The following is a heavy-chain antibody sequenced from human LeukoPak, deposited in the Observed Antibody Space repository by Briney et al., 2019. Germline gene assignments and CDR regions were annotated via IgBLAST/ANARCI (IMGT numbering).Heavy chain of an antibody. CDR3: AKLGYCSSTSCYGIFSAFDI. V-gene: IGHV3-30*04. CDR1: GFTFSAYS. CDR2: ISNDGSDE. D-gene: IGHD2-2*01. Sequence: GGSLRLSCAASGFTFSAYSVHWVRQAPGKGLDWVAVISNDGSDEYYADSVKGRFTISRDNAKNTLYLQMNSLRAEDTAVYYCAKLGYCSSTSCYGIFSAFDIWGQGKMVTVSS. J-gene: IGHJ3*02.